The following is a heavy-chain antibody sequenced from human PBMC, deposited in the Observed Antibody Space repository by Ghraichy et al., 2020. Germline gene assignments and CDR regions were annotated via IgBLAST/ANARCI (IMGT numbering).Heavy chain of an antibody. CDR2: ISHDGNHQ. V-gene: IGHV3-30*18. J-gene: IGHJ6*02. D-gene: IGHD2-2*01. Sequence: GGSLRLSCAASGFTFTNYGMHWVRQAPGKGLEWVAVISHDGNHQYYEDSVKGRFTISRDNSKNILYLQMTSLRVEDTAAYYCAKDLVEPVALLGYYYGMDIWGQGTTVTVSS. CDR1: GFTFTNYG. CDR3: AKDLVEPVALLGYYYGMDI.